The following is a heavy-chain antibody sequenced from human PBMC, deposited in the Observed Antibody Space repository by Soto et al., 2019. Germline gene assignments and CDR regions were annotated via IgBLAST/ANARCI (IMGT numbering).Heavy chain of an antibody. D-gene: IGHD1-1*01. CDR3: ARGRYGDY. J-gene: IGHJ4*02. V-gene: IGHV1-18*01. Sequence: QVHLVQSGAEVKKPGASVKVSCKGSGYAFTTYGITWVRQAPGQGLEWMGWISAHNGNTNYAQKLQDRVTVTRDTPTSTAYMELRSLRSDDTAVYYCARGRYGDYWGQGALVTVSS. CDR2: ISAHNGNT. CDR1: GYAFTTYG.